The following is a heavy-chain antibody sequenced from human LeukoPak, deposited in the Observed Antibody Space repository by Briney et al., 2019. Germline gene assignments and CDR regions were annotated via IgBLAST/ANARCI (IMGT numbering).Heavy chain of an antibody. V-gene: IGHV1-69*01. CDR3: ARINHYDILTGYYD. CDR2: IIPIFGTA. Sequence: VASVKVSCKASGGTFSSYAISWVRQAPGQGLEWMGGIIPIFGTANYAQKFQGRVTITADESTSTAYMELSSLRSEDTAVYYCARINHYDILTGYYDWGQGTLVTVSS. CDR1: GGTFSSYA. J-gene: IGHJ4*02. D-gene: IGHD3-9*01.